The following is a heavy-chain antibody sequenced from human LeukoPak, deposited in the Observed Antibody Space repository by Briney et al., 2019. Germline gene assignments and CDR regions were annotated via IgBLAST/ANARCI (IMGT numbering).Heavy chain of an antibody. Sequence: GGSLGLSCAASGFTFDSYAMSWVRQAPGKGLEWVSSISGSDGNTYYADSVKGRFTISRDNSRNLLFLQMNSLRAGDTAVYYCARGLWLSLNYFDYWGQGTLVTVSS. CDR1: GFTFDSYA. J-gene: IGHJ4*02. V-gene: IGHV3-23*01. CDR3: ARGLWLSLNYFDY. CDR2: ISGSDGNT. D-gene: IGHD3-16*01.